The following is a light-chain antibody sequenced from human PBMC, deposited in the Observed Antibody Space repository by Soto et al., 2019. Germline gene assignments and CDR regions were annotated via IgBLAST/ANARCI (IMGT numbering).Light chain of an antibody. CDR1: NSDVGGYDY. CDR2: EVA. V-gene: IGLV2-8*01. CDR3: SSHADSYNWV. J-gene: IGLJ3*02. Sequence: QSVLTQPPSASGSPGQSVTISCTGPNSDVGGYDYVSWYQQHPGKAPKLMIYEVAKRPSGVPDRFSGSKSGNTASLTVSGLQAEDEADYYCSSHADSYNWVFGGGTKVTVL.